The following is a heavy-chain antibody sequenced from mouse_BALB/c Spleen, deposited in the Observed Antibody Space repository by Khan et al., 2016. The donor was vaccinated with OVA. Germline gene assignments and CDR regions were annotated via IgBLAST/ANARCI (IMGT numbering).Heavy chain of an antibody. Sequence: EVELVESGGDLVKPGGSLKLSCAASGFTFSSYSMSWVRQTPDKRLEWVATISSGGDYTYSPDSVKGRFTISRANAKNTLYLQMSCLKSEDTAMCYCASNLTGSFAYWGQGTLVTVSA. D-gene: IGHD4-1*01. CDR3: ASNLTGSFAY. CDR2: ISSGGDYT. V-gene: IGHV5-6*01. CDR1: GFTFSSYS. J-gene: IGHJ3*01.